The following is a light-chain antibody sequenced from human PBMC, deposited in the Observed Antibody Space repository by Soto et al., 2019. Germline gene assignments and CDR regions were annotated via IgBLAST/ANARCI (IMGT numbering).Light chain of an antibody. CDR1: SSDVGGYNF. Sequence: QSALTQPASVSGSPGQSITISCTGTSSDVGGYNFVSWYQHHPGKAPKLMIYEVSNRPSGVSNRFSGSKSGNTASLTISGLQAEDEADYYCSSYTSTSTLYVFGNGTKLTVL. V-gene: IGLV2-14*01. CDR3: SSYTSTSTLYV. J-gene: IGLJ1*01. CDR2: EVS.